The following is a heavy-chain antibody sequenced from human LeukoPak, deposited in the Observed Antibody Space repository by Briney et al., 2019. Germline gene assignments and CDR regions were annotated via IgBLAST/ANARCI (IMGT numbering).Heavy chain of an antibody. CDR2: ISAYNGNT. CDR3: ARERSPHYYDSSGYYQYYYGMDV. D-gene: IGHD3-22*01. J-gene: IGHJ6*02. CDR1: GYTFTSYG. Sequence: ASVKVSCKASGYTFTSYGISWVRQAPGQGLEWMGWISAYNGNTNYAQKLQGRVTMTTDTSTSTAYMGLRSLRSDDTAVYYCARERSPHYYDSSGYYQYYYGMDVWGQGTTVTVSS. V-gene: IGHV1-18*01.